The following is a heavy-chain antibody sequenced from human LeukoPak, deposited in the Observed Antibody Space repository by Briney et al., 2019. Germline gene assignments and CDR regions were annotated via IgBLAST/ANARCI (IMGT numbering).Heavy chain of an antibody. V-gene: IGHV3-23*01. CDR3: SKDPRGYYIDRYFDY. CDR1: GFTFSSYA. J-gene: IGHJ4*02. CDR2: ISGSGGST. D-gene: IGHD3-3*01. Sequence: GGSLRLSCAASGFTFSSYAMSWVRQAPGKGLEWVSDISGSGGSTYYADSVKGRFTISRDNSKNTLYLQMNSLRADGTAVYYRSKDPRGYYIDRYFDYWGQGTLVTVSS.